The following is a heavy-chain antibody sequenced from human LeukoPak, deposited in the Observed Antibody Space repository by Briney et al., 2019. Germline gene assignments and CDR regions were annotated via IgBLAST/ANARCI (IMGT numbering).Heavy chain of an antibody. J-gene: IGHJ4*02. D-gene: IGHD3-9*01. CDR3: ARWGVLRYFDWWAY. Sequence: SETPSLTRTVSGGSICSSSYDWGSIRQPPGKGLGWIGCIYYSGSTYYNPSLKRRVTLSVDTSKNPFSLKLSSVTPADRAVYFCARWGVLRYFDWWAYWGQGNLVTVSS. V-gene: IGHV4-39*01. CDR1: GGSICSSSYD. CDR2: IYYSGST.